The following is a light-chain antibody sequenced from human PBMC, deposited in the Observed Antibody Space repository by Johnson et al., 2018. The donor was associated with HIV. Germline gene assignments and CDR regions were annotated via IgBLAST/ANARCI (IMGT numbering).Light chain of an antibody. Sequence: QSVLTQPPSVSAAPGQKVTISCSGSSSNIGNNYVSWYQQLPGTAPKLLIYENTERPSGIPDRFSGSKYGTSATLGITGLQTGDEADYYCPTWHRSLNTGGVFGTGTKVTVL. V-gene: IGLV1-51*02. CDR3: PTWHRSLNTGGV. CDR1: SSNIGNNY. J-gene: IGLJ1*01. CDR2: ENT.